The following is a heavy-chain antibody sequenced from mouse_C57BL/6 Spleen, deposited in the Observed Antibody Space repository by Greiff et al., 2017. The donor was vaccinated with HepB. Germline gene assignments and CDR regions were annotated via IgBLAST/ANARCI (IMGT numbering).Heavy chain of an antibody. Sequence: QVQLQQPGAELVKPGASVKMSCKASGYTFTSYWITWVKQRPGQGLEWIGDIYPGSGSTNYNEKFKSKATLTVDTSSSTAYMQLSSLTSEDSAVYYCARYDGSSYGGFAYSGQGTLVTVSA. CDR1: GYTFTSYW. J-gene: IGHJ3*01. D-gene: IGHD1-1*01. CDR2: IYPGSGST. CDR3: ARYDGSSYGGFAY. V-gene: IGHV1-55*01.